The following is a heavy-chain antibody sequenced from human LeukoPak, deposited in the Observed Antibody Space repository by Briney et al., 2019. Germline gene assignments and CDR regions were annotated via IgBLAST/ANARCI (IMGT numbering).Heavy chain of an antibody. Sequence: GGSLRLSCAASGFTFSSYSMNWIRQAPGKGLEWVSSISSSSSYIYYADWVKGRFTISRDHAKHSLYLQMNSLRAEDTAVYYCATTAAITISDYWGQGTLVTVSS. J-gene: IGHJ4*02. CDR3: ATTAAITISDY. D-gene: IGHD3-3*01. CDR1: GFTFSSYS. V-gene: IGHV3-21*01. CDR2: ISSSSSYI.